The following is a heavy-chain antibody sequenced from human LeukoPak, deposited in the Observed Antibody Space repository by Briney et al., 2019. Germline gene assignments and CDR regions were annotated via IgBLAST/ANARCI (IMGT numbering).Heavy chain of an antibody. J-gene: IGHJ4*02. Sequence: GASVKVSCKASGGTFSSYAISWVRQAPGQGLEWMGGIIPIFGTASYAQKFQGRVTITADESTSTAYMELSSLRSEDTAVYYCARASREGEMGDFDYWGQGTLVTVSS. V-gene: IGHV1-69*13. CDR2: IIPIFGTA. CDR1: GGTFSSYA. CDR3: ARASREGEMGDFDY. D-gene: IGHD2-8*01.